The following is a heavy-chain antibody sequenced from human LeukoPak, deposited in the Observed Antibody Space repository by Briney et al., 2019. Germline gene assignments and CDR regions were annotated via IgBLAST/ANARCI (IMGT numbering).Heavy chain of an antibody. CDR1: GYTFTGYY. J-gene: IGHJ4*02. CDR3: ARYSGSCSDAGAYCDY. D-gene: IGHD1-26*01. V-gene: IGHV1-2*01. CDR2: INPNSGGT. Sequence: GASVKVSCKASGYTFTGYYMHWVRQAPGQGLEWMGRINPNSGGTNYAQKFQGRVTITRDTSISTAYMELSRLSSGDTGVYYCARYSGSCSDAGAYCDYWGQGTLVTVSS.